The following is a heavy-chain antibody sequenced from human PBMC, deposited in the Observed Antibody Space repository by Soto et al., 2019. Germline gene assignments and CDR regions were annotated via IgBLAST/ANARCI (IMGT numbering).Heavy chain of an antibody. D-gene: IGHD3-10*01. CDR3: ARHPRGVHYFDF. V-gene: IGHV4-39*01. Sequence: QLQLQESGPGLVKPSETLSLTCTVSGVSISSSSHYWGWIRQPPGKGLEWIGGIHYSGTTYYNPSLKSRAIISVDTSKNQFSLRLNSVTAADTAVYSCARHPRGVHYFDFWGQGTLVTVSS. J-gene: IGHJ4*02. CDR1: GVSISSSSHY. CDR2: IHYSGTT.